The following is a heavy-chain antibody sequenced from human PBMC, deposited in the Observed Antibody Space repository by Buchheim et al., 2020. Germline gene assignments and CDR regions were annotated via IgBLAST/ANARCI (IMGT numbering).Heavy chain of an antibody. CDR2: IYYSGST. Sequence: QVQLQESGPGLVKPSQTLSLTCTVSGGSISSGDYYWSWIRQPPGKGLEWIGYIYYSGSTYYNPSLKSRVTISVDTSKNQFSLKLSSVTAADTAVYYCARGKRITIFGVVIVGGNGMDVWGQGTT. CDR3: ARGKRITIFGVVIVGGNGMDV. CDR1: GGSISSGDYY. D-gene: IGHD3-3*01. J-gene: IGHJ6*02. V-gene: IGHV4-30-4*01.